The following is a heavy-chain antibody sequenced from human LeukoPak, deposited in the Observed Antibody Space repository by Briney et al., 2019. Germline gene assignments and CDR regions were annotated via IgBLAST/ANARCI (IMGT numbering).Heavy chain of an antibody. J-gene: IGHJ4*02. D-gene: IGHD6-13*01. Sequence: QPGGSLRLSCAASGFTFSSYGMHWVRQAPGKGLEWVAVISYDGSNKYYADSVKGRFTISRDNSKNTLYLQMNSLRAEDTAVYYCANGDDLGSSWYVPVDYWGQGTLVTVSS. CDR3: ANGDDLGSSWYVPVDY. V-gene: IGHV3-30*18. CDR1: GFTFSSYG. CDR2: ISYDGSNK.